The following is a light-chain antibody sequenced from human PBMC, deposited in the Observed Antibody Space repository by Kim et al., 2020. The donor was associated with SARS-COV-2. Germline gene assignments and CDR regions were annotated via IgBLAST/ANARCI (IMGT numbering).Light chain of an antibody. CDR2: QDN. V-gene: IGLV3-1*01. J-gene: IGLJ3*02. CDR1: KLGDKY. CDR3: LAWDSSTAV. Sequence: SYELTQPPSVSVSPGQTASILCSGDKLGDKYTCWYQQKPGQSPVLVIFQDNKRPSGIPERFSGSNSGNTATLTISGTQAMDGADYYCLAWDSSTAVFGGGTQLTVL.